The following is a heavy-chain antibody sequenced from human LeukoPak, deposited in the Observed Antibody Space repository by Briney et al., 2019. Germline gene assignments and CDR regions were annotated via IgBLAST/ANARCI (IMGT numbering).Heavy chain of an antibody. CDR2: SSGSKT. J-gene: IGHJ4*02. Sequence: GGSLSLSCAASGFSISSDAMTWVRQAPGKGLEWVSASSGSKTYYAASVRGRFTISRDDSRNTLYLQMYSLRAADTAVYYCAKRRSRNTGPFESWGQGVLVTVSP. V-gene: IGHV3-23*01. D-gene: IGHD5-18*01. CDR3: AKRRSRNTGPFES. CDR1: GFSISSDA.